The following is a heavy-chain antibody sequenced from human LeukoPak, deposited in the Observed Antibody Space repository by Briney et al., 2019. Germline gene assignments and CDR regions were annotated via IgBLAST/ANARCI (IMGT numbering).Heavy chain of an antibody. Sequence: SVRVSCKASGGTFSSYAISWVRQAPGQGLEWMGGIIPIFGTANYVQKFQGRVTITADESTSTAYMELSSLRSEDTAVYYCARSVSIVGATGVYFDYWGQGTLVTVST. D-gene: IGHD1-26*01. V-gene: IGHV1-69*01. CDR2: IIPIFGTA. CDR3: ARSVSIVGATGVYFDY. J-gene: IGHJ4*02. CDR1: GGTFSSYA.